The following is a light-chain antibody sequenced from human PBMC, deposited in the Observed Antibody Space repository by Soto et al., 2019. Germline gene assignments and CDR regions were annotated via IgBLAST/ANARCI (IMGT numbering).Light chain of an antibody. CDR1: QSVSSN. V-gene: IGKV3-20*01. Sequence: DIVLTQFPGTLSLSPGERATLSCRASQSVSSNLAWYQQKPGQAPRLLIYGASSRATGIPDRFSGSGSGTDFTLTISRLEPEDFAVYYCQQYGSSPITFGQGTRLEIK. CDR3: QQYGSSPIT. J-gene: IGKJ5*01. CDR2: GAS.